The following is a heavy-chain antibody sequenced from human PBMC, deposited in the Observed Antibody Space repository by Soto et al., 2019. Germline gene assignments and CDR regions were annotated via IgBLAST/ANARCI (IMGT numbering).Heavy chain of an antibody. V-gene: IGHV3-23*01. CDR2: INSGGTT. CDR1: GFTFSGYA. J-gene: IGHJ5*02. D-gene: IGHD6-19*01. CDR3: AKGSPISVAGTT. Sequence: EVQLLESGGGLVQPGGPLRLSCAASGFTFSGYAVSWVRQAPGEGLEWVSAINSGGTTYYAVSVKGRFTISRDNSKNALYLQMNSLTAEDTALYYCAKGSPISVAGTTWGQGTLVTVSS.